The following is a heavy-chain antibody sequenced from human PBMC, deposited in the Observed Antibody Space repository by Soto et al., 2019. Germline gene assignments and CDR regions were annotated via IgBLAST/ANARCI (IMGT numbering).Heavy chain of an antibody. J-gene: IGHJ5*01. Sequence: GGSLRLSCAASGFTFSSYGMHWVRQAPGKGLEWAALIRYDGNDKYYADSVKGRFTISRDNSKNTLYLQMNSLRAEDTAVYYCARDNHYDYTWGSYATIDSWGQGALVTVSS. V-gene: IGHV3-33*01. CDR2: IRYDGNDK. CDR3: ARDNHYDYTWGSYATIDS. D-gene: IGHD3-16*01. CDR1: GFTFSSYG.